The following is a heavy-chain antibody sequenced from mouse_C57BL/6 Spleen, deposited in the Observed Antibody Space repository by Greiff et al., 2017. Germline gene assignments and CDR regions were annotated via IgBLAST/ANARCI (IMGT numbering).Heavy chain of an antibody. J-gene: IGHJ2*01. Sequence: QVQLQQPGAELVMPGASVKLSCKASGYTFPSYWMHWVKQRPGQGLEWIGEIDPSDSYTNYNQKFKGKSTLTVDKSSSTAYMQLSSLTSEDSAVYYCARWATVVALDYWGQGTTLTVSS. CDR3: ARWATVVALDY. V-gene: IGHV1-69*01. CDR2: IDPSDSYT. CDR1: GYTFPSYW. D-gene: IGHD1-1*01.